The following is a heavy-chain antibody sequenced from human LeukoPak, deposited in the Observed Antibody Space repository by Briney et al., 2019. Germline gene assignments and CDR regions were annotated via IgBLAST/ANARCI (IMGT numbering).Heavy chain of an antibody. V-gene: IGHV3-66*02. Sequence: GGSLRLSCAASGFTVSNNYMSWVRQAPGKGLEWVSVIYSGGSTFYADSVKGRFTISRDYSKNTLYLQMNSLRDEDRPVYYCGGDHGGYPGYWGQGTLVTVSS. CDR3: GGDHGGYPGY. CDR2: IYSGGST. D-gene: IGHD2-15*01. J-gene: IGHJ4*02. CDR1: GFTVSNNY.